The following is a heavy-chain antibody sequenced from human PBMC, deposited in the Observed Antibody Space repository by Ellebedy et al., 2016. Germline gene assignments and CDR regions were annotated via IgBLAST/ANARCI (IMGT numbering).Heavy chain of an antibody. D-gene: IGHD6-13*01. CDR2: ISSSGDTI. CDR1: GFSFSEYY. Sequence: GGSLRLSCAASGFSFSEYYMSWIRQAPGKGLEWVSYISSSGDTIYADSVKGRFTVSRDNAKNSLYLHMKSLRAEDTAVYYCGIAATGTAVGDWGQGTLVTVSS. J-gene: IGHJ4*02. CDR3: GIAATGTAVGD. V-gene: IGHV3-11*01.